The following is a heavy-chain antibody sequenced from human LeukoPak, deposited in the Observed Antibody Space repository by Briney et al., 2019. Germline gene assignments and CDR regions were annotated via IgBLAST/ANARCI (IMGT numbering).Heavy chain of an antibody. CDR2: IYRSGST. CDR3: ARGGRGYYDFLDY. Sequence: PSETLSLTCTVSAYSISSGYYWGWIWQPPGKGLEWIGTIYRSGSTYYNPSLKSRVTMSIDTSKNQFSLNLTSVTAADTAVYYCARGGRGYYDFLDYWGQGTLVSVSS. D-gene: IGHD3-22*01. V-gene: IGHV4-38-2*02. J-gene: IGHJ4*02. CDR1: AYSISSGYY.